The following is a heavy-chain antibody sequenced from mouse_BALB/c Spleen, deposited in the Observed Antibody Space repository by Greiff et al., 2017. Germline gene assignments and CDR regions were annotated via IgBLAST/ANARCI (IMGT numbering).Heavy chain of an antibody. CDR2: INPSTGYT. V-gene: IGHV1-7*01. CDR3: ASLYGSSSWFAY. Sequence: QVQLQQSGAELAKPGASVKMSCKASGYTFTSYWMHWVKQRPGQGLEWIGYINPSTGYTEYNQKFKDKATLTADKSSSTAYMQLSSLTSEDSAVYYCASLYGSSSWFAYWGQGTLVTVSA. D-gene: IGHD1-1*01. CDR1: GYTFTSYW. J-gene: IGHJ3*01.